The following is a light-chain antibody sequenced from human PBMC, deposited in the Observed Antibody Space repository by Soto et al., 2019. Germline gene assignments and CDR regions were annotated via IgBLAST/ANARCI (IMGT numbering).Light chain of an antibody. Sequence: DIQLTQSPSTLSASVRDRVTITCRASQAISNYLKWYQQKPGKAPKLLIYKASSLETGVPSRFSGSGSGTDFTLTISSLQPDDFATYYCQQYTSYSPTFGQGTKV. V-gene: IGKV1-5*03. CDR3: QQYTSYSPT. J-gene: IGKJ1*01. CDR2: KAS. CDR1: QAISNY.